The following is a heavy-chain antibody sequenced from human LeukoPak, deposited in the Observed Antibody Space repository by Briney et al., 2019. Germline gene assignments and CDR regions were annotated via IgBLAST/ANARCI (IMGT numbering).Heavy chain of an antibody. J-gene: IGHJ4*02. CDR2: IYTSGST. CDR3: ARYHPIPAALDY. V-gene: IGHV4-4*07. Sequence: SETLSLTCTVSGGSISSYYWSWIRQPPGKGLEWIGRIYTSGSTNYNPSLKSRVTMSIDTSKNQFFLKLSSVTAADTAVYYCARYHPIPAALDYWGQGTLVTVSS. D-gene: IGHD2-2*01. CDR1: GGSISSYY.